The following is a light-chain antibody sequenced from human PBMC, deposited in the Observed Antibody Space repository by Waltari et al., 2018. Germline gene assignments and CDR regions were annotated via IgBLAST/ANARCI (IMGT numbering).Light chain of an antibody. CDR1: SSNIGSSY. CDR2: RSN. CDR3: AAWDDSLSVNWV. Sequence: QSVLTQPPSASGTPGQRVTISCSGSSSNIGSSYVYWYQQLPGTAPKLLIYRSNQRPSGVPDRFSGSKSGTSASLAISGLQSEDEADYYCAAWDDSLSVNWVFGGGTKLTVL. V-gene: IGLV1-47*01. J-gene: IGLJ3*02.